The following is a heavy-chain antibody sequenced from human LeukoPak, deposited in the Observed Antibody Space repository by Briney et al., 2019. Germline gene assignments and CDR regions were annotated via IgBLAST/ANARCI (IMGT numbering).Heavy chain of an antibody. CDR1: GFTFSDYS. D-gene: IGHD1-26*01. J-gene: IGHJ4*02. CDR3: VRDRSGSYPYYFDF. CDR2: ISSRSAYI. V-gene: IGHV3-21*01. Sequence: RAGGSLRHSCTASGFTFSDYSMNWVRQAPGQGLDWVSSISSRSAYISYADSVKGRFTISRDNAKNSLYLEMNSLRAEDTAVYFCVRDRSGSYPYYFDFWGQGTLVTASS.